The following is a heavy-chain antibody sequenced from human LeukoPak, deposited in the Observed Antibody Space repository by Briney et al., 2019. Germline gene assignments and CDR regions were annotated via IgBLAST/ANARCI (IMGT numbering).Heavy chain of an antibody. CDR1: GFTLSGYE. CDR3: TQGGYDCPSDY. V-gene: IGHV3-48*03. Sequence: GGSLRLSCAASGFTLSGYEMNWVRQAPGKGLEWVSFISSTGQTIYYADSVKGRFTISRDIAKSSLYLQMYSLRAEDTAVYYCTQGGYDCPSDYWGQGTLVTVSS. J-gene: IGHJ4*02. CDR2: ISSTGQTI. D-gene: IGHD5-12*01.